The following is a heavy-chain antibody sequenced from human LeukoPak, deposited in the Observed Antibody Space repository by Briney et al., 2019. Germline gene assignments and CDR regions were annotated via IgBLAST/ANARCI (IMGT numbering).Heavy chain of an antibody. Sequence: PGGSLRLSCAASGFTFNLAWMSWVRQTPGKGLQWVARIAVTPDGPATDYATPVRGRFSISRDDSRNMVYLEMSSLSTDDTAVYYCVWSSTWNRRFYLDQWGQGTLVTVSS. D-gene: IGHD6-6*01. CDR3: VWSSTWNRRFYLDQ. J-gene: IGHJ4*02. CDR1: GFTFNLAW. V-gene: IGHV3-15*04. CDR2: IAVTPDGPAT.